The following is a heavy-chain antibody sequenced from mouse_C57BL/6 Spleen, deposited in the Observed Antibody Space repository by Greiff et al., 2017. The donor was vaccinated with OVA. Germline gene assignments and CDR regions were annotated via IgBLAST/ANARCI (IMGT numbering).Heavy chain of an antibody. Sequence: QVQLKESGAELLKPGASVKLSCKATGYTFTGYWIEWVKQRPGHGLEWIGEILPGSGSTNYNEKFKGKATFTADTSSNTAYMLLSSLTTEDSAIYYCGRGGAWTWRDYFDYWGQGTTLTVSS. D-gene: IGHD3-1*01. CDR1: GYTFTGYW. V-gene: IGHV1-9*01. CDR3: GRGGAWTWRDYFDY. J-gene: IGHJ2*01. CDR2: ILPGSGST.